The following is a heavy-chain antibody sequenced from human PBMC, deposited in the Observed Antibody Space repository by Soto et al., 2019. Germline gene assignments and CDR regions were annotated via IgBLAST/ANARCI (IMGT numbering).Heavy chain of an antibody. CDR3: ARAVGDY. V-gene: IGHV3-74*01. D-gene: IGHD3-10*01. CDR1: GLTFRRYW. Sequence: EVQLVESGGGLVQPGGSLRLSCAASGLTFRRYWMHWVRQVPGKGLVWVSRINSDGSSIDYVDSVKGRFTISRDNAKKTLYREMNGLRAEDTAVYYCARAVGDYWRQGTLVTVSS. CDR2: INSDGSSI. J-gene: IGHJ4*02.